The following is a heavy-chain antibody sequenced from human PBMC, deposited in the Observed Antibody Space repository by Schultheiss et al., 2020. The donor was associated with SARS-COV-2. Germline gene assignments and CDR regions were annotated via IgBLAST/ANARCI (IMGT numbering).Heavy chain of an antibody. J-gene: IGHJ1*01. Sequence: SETLSLTCTVSGGSISSYYWSWIRQHPGKGLEWIGYIYYSGSTYYNPSLKSLVTISVDTSKNQFSLKLSSVTAADTAVYYCARVAYCSSTSCYKYFQHWGQGTLVTVSS. V-gene: IGHV4-59*06. CDR1: GGSISSYY. CDR3: ARVAYCSSTSCYKYFQH. D-gene: IGHD2-2*02. CDR2: IYYSGST.